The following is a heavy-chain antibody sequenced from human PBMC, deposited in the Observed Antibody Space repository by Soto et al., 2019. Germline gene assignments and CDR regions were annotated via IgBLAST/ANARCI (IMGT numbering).Heavy chain of an antibody. J-gene: IGHJ4*02. CDR3: ASRRGDYGSDY. Sequence: SETLSLTCTVSGGSISGSSYYWGWIRRPPGKGLEWIGSIYYSGSTYYNPSLKSRVTISVDTSKNQFSLKLSSVTAADTAVYYCASRRGDYGSDYWGRGTLVTVSS. CDR2: IYYSGST. CDR1: GGSISGSSYY. D-gene: IGHD4-17*01. V-gene: IGHV4-39*01.